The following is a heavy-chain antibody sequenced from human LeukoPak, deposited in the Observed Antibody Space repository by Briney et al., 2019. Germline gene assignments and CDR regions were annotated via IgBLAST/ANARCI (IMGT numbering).Heavy chain of an antibody. D-gene: IGHD3-10*01. Sequence: SETLSLTCTVSGGSISSSSYYWGWIRQPPGKGLEWIGTVYYAGNSYYNPSLKSRVTISVDTPKNQFSLKLSSVTAADTAVYYCARAGALLWFGELSLSAFDIWGQGTMVTVSS. CDR2: VYYAGNS. J-gene: IGHJ3*02. CDR1: GGSISSSSYY. V-gene: IGHV4-39*01. CDR3: ARAGALLWFGELSLSAFDI.